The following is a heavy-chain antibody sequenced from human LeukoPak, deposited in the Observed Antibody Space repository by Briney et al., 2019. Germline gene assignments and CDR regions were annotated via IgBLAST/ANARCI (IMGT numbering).Heavy chain of an antibody. CDR1: GGSISSSSYY. D-gene: IGHD6-19*01. J-gene: IGHJ5*02. V-gene: IGHV4-39*07. Sequence: LETLSLTCSVSGGSISSSSYYWGWIRQPPGKGLEWIGSIYYSGSTYYNPSLKSRVTISVDTSKNQFSLKLSSVTAADTAVYYCATYGYSSGWGPLDPWGQGTLVTVSP. CDR2: IYYSGST. CDR3: ATYGYSSGWGPLDP.